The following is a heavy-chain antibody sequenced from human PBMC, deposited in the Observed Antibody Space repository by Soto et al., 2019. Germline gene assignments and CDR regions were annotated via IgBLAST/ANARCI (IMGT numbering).Heavy chain of an antibody. CDR1: GGTFSSYA. CDR3: ARDQFRIVLSVYYYGMDV. Sequence: QVQLVQSGAEVKKPGSSVKVSCKASGGTFSSYAISWVRQAPGQGLEWMGGIIPIFGTANYAQKFQGRVKITADESTRTAYMELSSLRSEDTAVYYCARDQFRIVLSVYYYGMDVWGQGTTVTVSS. V-gene: IGHV1-69*01. D-gene: IGHD2-15*01. CDR2: IIPIFGTA. J-gene: IGHJ6*02.